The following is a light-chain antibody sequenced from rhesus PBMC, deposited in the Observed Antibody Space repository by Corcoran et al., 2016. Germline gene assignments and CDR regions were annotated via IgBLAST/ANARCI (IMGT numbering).Light chain of an antibody. V-gene: IGKV1-94*01. Sequence: DIQMTQSPPSLSGSVGDRVTVTCRANQNIKKELNWYQQKPGKAPTLLIYAATTLQTGVSSRFSGNGSRTDFTLAICSLQPEEFATYYCRQDYTTPWTFGQGTKVEIQ. CDR3: RQDYTTPWT. J-gene: IGKJ1*01. CDR1: QNIKKE. CDR2: AAT.